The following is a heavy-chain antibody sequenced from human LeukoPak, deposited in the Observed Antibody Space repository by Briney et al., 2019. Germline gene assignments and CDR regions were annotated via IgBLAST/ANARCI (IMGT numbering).Heavy chain of an antibody. CDR3: AKYSDSTGAHYFDY. D-gene: IGHD3-22*01. CDR1: GSTFSSYA. Sequence: GGSLRLSCAASGSTFSSYAMTWVRQAPGKGLEWVSTISGSGANTYYADSVKGRFTISRDNSKNTLSLQMNSLRVEDTALYYCAKYSDSTGAHYFDYWGQGTLVTVSS. CDR2: ISGSGANT. V-gene: IGHV3-23*01. J-gene: IGHJ4*02.